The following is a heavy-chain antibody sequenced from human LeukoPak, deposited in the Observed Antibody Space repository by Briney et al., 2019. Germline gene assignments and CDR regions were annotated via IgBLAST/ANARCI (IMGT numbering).Heavy chain of an antibody. J-gene: IGHJ4*02. V-gene: IGHV1-69*05. CDR1: GYTFTGYY. Sequence: ASVKVSCKASGYTFTGYYMHWVRQAPGQGLEWMGGIIPIFGTANYAQKFQGRVTITTDESTSTAYMELSSLRSEDTAVYYCARGALDTAMAVAGFDYWGQGTLVTVSS. CDR3: ARGALDTAMAVAGFDY. CDR2: IIPIFGTA. D-gene: IGHD5-18*01.